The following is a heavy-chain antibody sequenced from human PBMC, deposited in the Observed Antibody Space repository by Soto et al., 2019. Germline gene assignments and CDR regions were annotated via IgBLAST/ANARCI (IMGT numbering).Heavy chain of an antibody. CDR1: GGSISSGGYY. Sequence: SETLSLTCTVSGGSISSGGYYWSWIRQHPGKGLEWIGYIYYSGSTYYNPSLMSRVTISVDTSKNQFSLKLSSVTAADTAVYYCARVCSGGSCYAEVDYWGQGTLVTVSS. CDR2: IYYSGST. D-gene: IGHD2-15*01. V-gene: IGHV4-31*03. CDR3: ARVCSGGSCYAEVDY. J-gene: IGHJ4*02.